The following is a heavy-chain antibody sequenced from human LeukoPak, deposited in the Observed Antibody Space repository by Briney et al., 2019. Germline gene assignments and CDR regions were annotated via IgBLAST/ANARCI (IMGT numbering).Heavy chain of an antibody. CDR1: GFTFSSSA. CDR2: FSSDGSST. J-gene: IGHJ4*02. Sequence: GGSLGLSCSASGFTFSSSAMYWVRQAPGKGLEYVSAFSSDGSSTFYADSVKGRFTISRDNSKNTLYLQMNSLRAEDTAVYYCARPRDGYTPFDYWGQGTLVTVSS. CDR3: ARPRDGYTPFDY. V-gene: IGHV3-64*04. D-gene: IGHD5-24*01.